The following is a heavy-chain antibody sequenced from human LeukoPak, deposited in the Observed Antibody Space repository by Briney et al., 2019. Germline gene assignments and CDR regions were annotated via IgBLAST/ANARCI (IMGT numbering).Heavy chain of an antibody. Sequence: GGSLRLSCAASGFTFSNAWMSWVRRAPGKGLEWVGRIKSKTDGGTTDYAAPVKGRFTTSRDDSKNTLYLQMNSLKTEDTAVYYCTTLGVVPAAAILYWGQGTLVTVSS. J-gene: IGHJ4*02. CDR2: IKSKTDGGTT. CDR1: GFTFSNAW. CDR3: TTLGVVPAAAILY. D-gene: IGHD2-2*01. V-gene: IGHV3-15*01.